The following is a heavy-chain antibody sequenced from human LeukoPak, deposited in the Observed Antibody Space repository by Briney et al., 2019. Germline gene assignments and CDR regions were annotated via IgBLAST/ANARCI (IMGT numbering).Heavy chain of an antibody. V-gene: IGHV4-39*01. CDR1: GGSVSSGTYY. CDR2: IYYSGST. CDR3: AGQYRTTENYYYYGMDV. Sequence: SETLSLTCTVSGGSVSSGTYYWGWIRQPPGKGLEWLGSIYYSGSTYYNPSLKSRVTISVDTSKNQFSLKLSSVTAADTAVYYCAGQYRTTENYYYYGMDVWGQGTTVTVSS. D-gene: IGHD4-11*01. J-gene: IGHJ6*02.